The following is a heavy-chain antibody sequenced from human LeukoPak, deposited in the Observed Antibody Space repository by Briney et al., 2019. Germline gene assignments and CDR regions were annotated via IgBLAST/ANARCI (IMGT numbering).Heavy chain of an antibody. CDR2: ISENGGTT. CDR1: GFTFSSYA. J-gene: IGHJ6*02. D-gene: IGHD1-26*01. V-gene: IGHV3-23*01. CDR3: AKYVGQSGSNYYGLDV. Sequence: GGSLRLSCAASGFTFSSYALSWFRQAPGKGLEWVSGISENGGTTFYADSVKGRFTISRDNSKNTLFMQMNSLGDEDTALYYCAKYVGQSGSNYYGLDVWGQGTAVTVSS.